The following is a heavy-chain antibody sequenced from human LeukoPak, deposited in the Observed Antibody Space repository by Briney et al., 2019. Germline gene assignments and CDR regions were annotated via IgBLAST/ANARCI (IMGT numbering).Heavy chain of an antibody. CDR1: GFTFSNYA. J-gene: IGHJ4*02. D-gene: IGHD2-15*01. CDR3: ARWVATAADIDY. Sequence: GGSLRLSCAASGFTFSNYAMNWVRQAPGKGLEWVAVTSYDGSNKYYADSVKGRFTISRDNSKNTLYLQMNSLGVEDTAVYYCARWVATAADIDYWGQGTLVTVSS. V-gene: IGHV3-30*03. CDR2: TSYDGSNK.